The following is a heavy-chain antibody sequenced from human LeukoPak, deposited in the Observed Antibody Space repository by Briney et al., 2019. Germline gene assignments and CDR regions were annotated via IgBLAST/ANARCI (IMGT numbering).Heavy chain of an antibody. V-gene: IGHV4-59*01. J-gene: IGHJ4*02. Sequence: PSGTLSLTCTVSGGSISSYYWSWIRQPPGKGREWIGYIYYSGSTNYNTSLKSRVTISVDTSKNQFSLKLSSVTAADTAVYYCARGHKDYYGSGSDYWGQGTLVTVSS. D-gene: IGHD3-10*01. CDR3: ARGHKDYYGSGSDY. CDR2: IYYSGST. CDR1: GGSISSYY.